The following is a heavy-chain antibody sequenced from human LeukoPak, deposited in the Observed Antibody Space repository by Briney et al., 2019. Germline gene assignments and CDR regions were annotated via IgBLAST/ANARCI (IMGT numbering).Heavy chain of an antibody. Sequence: EPGGSLRLSCAASGFTFSSYEMNWVRQAPGKGLGWVSYISISGSTIYYADSVKGRFTISRDNAKNSLYLQMNSLRAEDTAVYYCARGRIMITFGGVIAQDPPGLVWGQGTLVTVSS. CDR3: ARGRIMITFGGVIAQDPPGLV. CDR1: GFTFSSYE. CDR2: ISISGSTI. V-gene: IGHV3-48*03. J-gene: IGHJ4*02. D-gene: IGHD3-16*02.